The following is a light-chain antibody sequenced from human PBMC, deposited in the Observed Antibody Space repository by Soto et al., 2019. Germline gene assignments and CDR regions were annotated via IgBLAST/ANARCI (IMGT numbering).Light chain of an antibody. Sequence: EIVLTQSPGTLSLSPGERATLSCRASQSVSSSYLAWYQQKPGQAPRLLIYGASSRATGIPDRFSGSGSGTDFTLTISRLEPEDFAVYYCQKYGGSSGNTFGQGTRLEIK. V-gene: IGKV3-20*01. CDR1: QSVSSSY. J-gene: IGKJ5*01. CDR3: QKYGGSSGNT. CDR2: GAS.